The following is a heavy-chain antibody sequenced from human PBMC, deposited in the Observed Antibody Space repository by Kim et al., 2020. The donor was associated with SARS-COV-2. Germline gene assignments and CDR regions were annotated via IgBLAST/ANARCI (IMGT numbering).Heavy chain of an antibody. J-gene: IGHJ4*02. CDR3: ARHVTMIRGAFDY. D-gene: IGHD3-10*01. Sequence: YNPSLKSRVTISVDTSKNPFSLKLSSVTAADTAVYYCARHVTMIRGAFDYWGQGTLVTVSS. V-gene: IGHV4-59*08.